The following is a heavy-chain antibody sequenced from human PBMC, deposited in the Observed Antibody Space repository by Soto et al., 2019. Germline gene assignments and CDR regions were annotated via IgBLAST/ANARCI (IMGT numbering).Heavy chain of an antibody. CDR2: IYPGDSDT. J-gene: IGHJ6*02. CDR1: GYSVTTYW. CDR3: ARSRRGAYSSGWYSPSGYYNYGIDV. D-gene: IGHD6-19*01. Sequence: GESLKISGKGSGYSVTTYWIGWVRQMPGKGLEWMGIIYPGDSDTKYSPSLQGQVTISADTSISTAYLQWTSLKASDTAMYYCARSRRGAYSSGWYSPSGYYNYGIDVWGQGTKVTVSS. V-gene: IGHV5-51*01.